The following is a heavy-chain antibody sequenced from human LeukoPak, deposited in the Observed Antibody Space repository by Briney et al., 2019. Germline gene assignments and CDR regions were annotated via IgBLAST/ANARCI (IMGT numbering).Heavy chain of an antibody. J-gene: IGHJ5*01. D-gene: IGHD4-11*01. CDR1: GDSINSYY. V-gene: IGHV4-59*08. CDR3: ARLLHDWFDS. Sequence: SETLSLTCTVSGDSINSYYWSWIRQPPGKGLEWLGYIYYRGSANYNPSLKSRVTITIDTSKNQFSLKLTSVTAADTAVYYCARLLHDWFDSWGQGTLVTVSS. CDR2: IYYRGSA.